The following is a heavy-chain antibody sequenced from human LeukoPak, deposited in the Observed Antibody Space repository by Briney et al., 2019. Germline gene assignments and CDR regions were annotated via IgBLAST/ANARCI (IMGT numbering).Heavy chain of an antibody. CDR2: IYYSGST. CDR3: AGGGGAGSLFDY. V-gene: IGHV4-39*07. CDR1: GGSISSSSYY. Sequence: SETLSLTCTVSGGSISSSSYYWGWIRQPPGKGLEWIGSIYYSGSTYYNPSLKSRVTISVDTSKNQFSLKLSSVTAADTAVYYCAGGGGAGSLFDYWGQGTLVTVSS. J-gene: IGHJ4*02. D-gene: IGHD1-26*01.